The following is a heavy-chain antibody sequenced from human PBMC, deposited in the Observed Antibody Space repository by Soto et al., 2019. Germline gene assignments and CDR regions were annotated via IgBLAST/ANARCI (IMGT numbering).Heavy chain of an antibody. D-gene: IGHD2-15*01. V-gene: IGHV3-53*01. CDR1: GFTVSSNY. CDR2: IYSGGST. Sequence: EVQLVESGGGLIQPGGSLSLSCAASGFTVSSNYMSWVRQAPGTGLEWVSVIYSGGSTYYADSVNGRFTISRDNSKNTLYLQMNSLRAEDTSVYYCARYSGGRREYWVEGTLVTVSS. J-gene: IGHJ4*02. CDR3: ARYSGGRREY.